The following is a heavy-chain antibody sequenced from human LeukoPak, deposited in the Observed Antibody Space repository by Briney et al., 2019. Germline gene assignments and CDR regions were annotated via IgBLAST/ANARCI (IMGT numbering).Heavy chain of an antibody. CDR3: ARAGTGTFFFPFDY. J-gene: IGHJ4*02. CDR2: IIPIFGTA. CDR1: GGTFSSYA. Sequence: VQVSCKASGGTFSSYAISWVQQAPGQGLEWMGGIIPIFGTANYAQKFQGRVTITADESTSTAYMELSSLRSEDTAVYYCARAGTGTFFFPFDYWGQGTLVTVSS. V-gene: IGHV1-69*01. D-gene: IGHD1-7*01.